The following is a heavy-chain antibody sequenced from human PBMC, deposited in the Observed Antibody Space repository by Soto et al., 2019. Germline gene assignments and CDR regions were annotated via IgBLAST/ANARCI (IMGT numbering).Heavy chain of an antibody. V-gene: IGHV1-18*01. CDR3: ARVEGVVVDDAFDI. Sequence: ASVTVSCKASGYTFTSYGISWVRQAPGQGLEWMGWISAYNGNTNYAQKLQGRVTMTTDTSTSTAYMELRSLRSDDTAVYYCARVEGVVVDDAFDIWGQGTMVTVSS. J-gene: IGHJ3*02. CDR2: ISAYNGNT. D-gene: IGHD2-15*01. CDR1: GYTFTSYG.